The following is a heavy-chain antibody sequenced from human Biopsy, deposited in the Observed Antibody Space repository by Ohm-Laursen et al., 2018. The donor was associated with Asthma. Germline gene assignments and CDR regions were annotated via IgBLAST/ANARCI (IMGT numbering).Heavy chain of an antibody. Sequence: ASVKVSCKPSGYTFNSAGITWVRQAPGQGLEWMGWISVYNGNTKVAQKLQDRVTMITDTSTSTACMELRSLKSDDTAVYFCARAVDYSHYYGTDVWGQGTTVTVS. J-gene: IGHJ6*02. CDR3: ARAVDYSHYYGTDV. CDR1: GYTFNSAG. V-gene: IGHV1-18*01. D-gene: IGHD3-10*01. CDR2: ISVYNGNT.